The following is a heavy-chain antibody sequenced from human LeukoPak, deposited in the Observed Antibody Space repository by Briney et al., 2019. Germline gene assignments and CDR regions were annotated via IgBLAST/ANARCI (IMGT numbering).Heavy chain of an antibody. J-gene: IGHJ6*02. Sequence: GGYLRLSCAASGFTFSSYAMSWVRQAPGKGLEWVSAVTGSGGSTYYADSVKGRFTISRDNSKNTLYLQMNSLRAEDTAVYYCARYSGWRTRYYYYGMDVWGQGTTVTVSS. CDR2: VTGSGGST. V-gene: IGHV3-23*01. CDR1: GFTFSSYA. D-gene: IGHD5-12*01. CDR3: ARYSGWRTRYYYYGMDV.